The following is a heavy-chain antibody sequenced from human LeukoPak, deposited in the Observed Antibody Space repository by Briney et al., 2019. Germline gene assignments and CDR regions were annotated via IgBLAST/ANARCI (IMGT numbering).Heavy chain of an antibody. CDR3: ARDYSYGYFDY. CDR1: GGSISSGSYY. D-gene: IGHD5-18*01. CDR2: IYYSGST. V-gene: IGHV4-61*10. Sequence: SQTLSLTCTVSGGSISSGSYYWSWIRQPAGKGLEWIGYIYYSGSTNYNPSLKSRVTISVDTSKNQFSLKLNSVTAADTAVYYCARDYSYGYFDYWGQGTLVTVSS. J-gene: IGHJ4*02.